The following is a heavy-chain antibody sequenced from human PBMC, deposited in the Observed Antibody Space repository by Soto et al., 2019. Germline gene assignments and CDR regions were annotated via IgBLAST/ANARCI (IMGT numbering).Heavy chain of an antibody. CDR3: ARNLKAAAGTRGVDY. Sequence: PSETLSLTCAVSGGSISSSNWWSWVRQPPGKGLEWIGEIYHSGSTNYNPSLKSRVTISVDKSKNQFSLKLSSVTAADTAVYYCARNLKAAAGTRGVDYWGQGTLVTV. D-gene: IGHD6-13*01. CDR2: IYHSGST. J-gene: IGHJ4*02. CDR1: GGSISSSNW. V-gene: IGHV4-4*02.